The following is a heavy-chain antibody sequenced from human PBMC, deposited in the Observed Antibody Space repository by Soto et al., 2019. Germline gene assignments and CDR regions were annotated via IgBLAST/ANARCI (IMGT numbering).Heavy chain of an antibody. CDR1: GGSFSGYY. J-gene: IGHJ6*03. D-gene: IGHD4-17*01. CDR3: ARGPPLKRTSGTTDYSYSMDD. Sequence: SETLSLTCAVYGGSFSGYYWSWIRQPPGKGLEWIGEINHSGSTNYNPSLKSRVTISVDTSKNQFSLKLSSVTAADTAVYYCARGPPLKRTSGTTDYSYSMDDWCTGTTVTVSS. V-gene: IGHV4-34*01. CDR2: INHSGST.